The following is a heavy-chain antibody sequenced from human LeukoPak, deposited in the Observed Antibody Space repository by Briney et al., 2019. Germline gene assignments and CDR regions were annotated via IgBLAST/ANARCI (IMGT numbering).Heavy chain of an antibody. CDR1: GFSFSAYW. Sequence: GGSLRLSCAASGFSFSAYWMGWVRQAPGKGLEWMASIKFDGSEKDYADSVKGRFTISRDNARNSLYLEMNGLRAEDTAVYFCTRNEVWGQGTQVTVSS. J-gene: IGHJ4*02. V-gene: IGHV3-7*04. CDR2: IKFDGSEK. CDR3: TRNEV.